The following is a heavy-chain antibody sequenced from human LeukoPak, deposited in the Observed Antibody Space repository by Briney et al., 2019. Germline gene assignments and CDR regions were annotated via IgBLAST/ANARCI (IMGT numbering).Heavy chain of an antibody. CDR1: GFTFSSYS. CDR2: IYVDGTT. Sequence: PGGSLRLSCAASGFTFSSYSMNWVRQAPGKGLEWVSGIYVDGTTYYADSVKGRFTISRDNSRNTLFLQMNSLRVEDTAVYYCARISAYDDSWGQGTLVTVSS. CDR3: ARISAYDDS. V-gene: IGHV3-53*01. J-gene: IGHJ5*01. D-gene: IGHD3-3*01.